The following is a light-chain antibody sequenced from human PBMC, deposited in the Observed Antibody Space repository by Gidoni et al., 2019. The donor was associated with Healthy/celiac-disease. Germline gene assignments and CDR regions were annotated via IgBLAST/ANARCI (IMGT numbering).Light chain of an antibody. CDR1: QSVSSN. CDR2: GAS. CDR3: QQYNNWPSIT. V-gene: IGKV3-15*01. J-gene: IGKJ5*01. Sequence: EIGMMQSPATLSVSPGERATLSCRASQSVSSNLAWYQQNPGQAPRLLIYGASTRATGIPARFSGSGSGTEFTLTISSLQSEDFAVYYCQQYNNWPSITFGQGTRLEIK.